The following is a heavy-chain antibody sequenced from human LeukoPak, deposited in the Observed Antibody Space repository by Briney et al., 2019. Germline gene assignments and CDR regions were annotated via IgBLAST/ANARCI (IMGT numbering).Heavy chain of an antibody. Sequence: GSLRLSCAASGFTFSSYSMNWVRQPPGKGLEWVGEIYHSGSTNYNPSLKSRVTISVDKSKNQFSLKLSSVTAADTAVYYCARDSSSSGVDYWGQGTLVTVSS. D-gene: IGHD6-6*01. J-gene: IGHJ4*02. V-gene: IGHV4-4*02. CDR3: ARDSSSSGVDY. CDR1: GFTFSSYSM. CDR2: IYHSGST.